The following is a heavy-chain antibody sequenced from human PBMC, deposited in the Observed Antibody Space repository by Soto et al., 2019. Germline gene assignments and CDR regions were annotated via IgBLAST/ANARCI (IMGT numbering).Heavy chain of an antibody. J-gene: IGHJ6*02. D-gene: IGHD3-10*01. CDR2: IWYDGSNK. V-gene: IGHV3-33*01. CDR3: ARDFVIGSGSYYKALASYYYYGMDV. Sequence: GGSLRLSCAASGFTFSSYGMHWVRQAPGKGLEWVAVIWYDGSNKYYADSVKGRFTISRDNSKNTLYLQMNSLRAEDTAVYYCARDFVIGSGSYYKALASYYYYGMDVWGQGTTVTVSS. CDR1: GFTFSSYG.